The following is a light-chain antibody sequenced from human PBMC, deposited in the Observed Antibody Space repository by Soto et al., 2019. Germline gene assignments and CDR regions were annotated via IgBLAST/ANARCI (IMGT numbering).Light chain of an antibody. CDR2: SND. Sequence: QSVLTQPPSASGTPGQRVTISGSGSSSNIGSNTVNWYQQLPGTAPKLLIYSNDERPSGVPDRFSGSKSGTSASLAISGLQSEDEADYYCAAWDDSLSAYVFGTGTKVNVL. J-gene: IGLJ1*01. CDR1: SSNIGSNT. V-gene: IGLV1-44*01. CDR3: AAWDDSLSAYV.